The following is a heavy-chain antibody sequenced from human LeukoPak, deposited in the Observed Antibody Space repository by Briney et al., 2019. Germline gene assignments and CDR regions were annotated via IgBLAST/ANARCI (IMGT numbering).Heavy chain of an antibody. CDR3: ARSIPYGTTWYGRSDY. CDR2: IKPDGTTK. CDR1: GFTFSSYA. Sequence: QPGGSLRLSCAASGFTFSSYAVHWVRQAPGKGLEWVANIKPDGTTKFYVDSVKGRFTISRDNALNSLYLQMNSLRAEDTAIYYCARSIPYGTTWYGRSDYWGQGTLVTVSS. J-gene: IGHJ4*02. V-gene: IGHV3-7*03. D-gene: IGHD6-13*01.